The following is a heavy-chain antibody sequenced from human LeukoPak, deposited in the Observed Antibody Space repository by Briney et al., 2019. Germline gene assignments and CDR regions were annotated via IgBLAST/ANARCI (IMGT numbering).Heavy chain of an antibody. CDR3: ARDHIFDYYDSSGYTDY. CDR2: ISTYNGDT. J-gene: IGHJ4*02. Sequence: GASVKVSCKASGYTFTSYGISWVRQAPGQGLEWMGWISTYNGDTNYAQKLQGRVTMTTDTSTNTAYMELRSLRSDDTAVYYCARDHIFDYYDSSGYTDYWGQGTLVTVSS. V-gene: IGHV1-18*01. CDR1: GYTFTSYG. D-gene: IGHD3-22*01.